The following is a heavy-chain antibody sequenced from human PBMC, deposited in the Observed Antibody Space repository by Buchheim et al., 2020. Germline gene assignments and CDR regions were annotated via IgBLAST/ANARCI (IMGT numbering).Heavy chain of an antibody. J-gene: IGHJ5*02. CDR1: GGSISSSSYY. CDR3: ARWGYCSSTSCYTGWFDP. CDR2: IYYSGST. D-gene: IGHD2-2*02. Sequence: QLQLQESGPGLVKPSETLSLTCTVSGGSISSSSYYWGWIRQPPGKGLEWIGSIYYSGSTYYHPSLKSRVPISVDTSNNPFFLKLSSVTAADTAVYYCARWGYCSSTSCYTGWFDPWGQGTL. V-gene: IGHV4-39*01.